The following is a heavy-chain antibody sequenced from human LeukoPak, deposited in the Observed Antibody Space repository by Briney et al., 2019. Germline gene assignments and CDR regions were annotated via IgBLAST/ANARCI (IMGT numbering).Heavy chain of an antibody. D-gene: IGHD6-13*01. CDR3: ATQFSSSWYGFYNY. CDR2: FDPEDGET. CDR1: GYTLTELS. J-gene: IGHJ4*02. Sequence: ASVKVSCKVSGYTLTELSMHWVRQAPGKGLEWMGGFDPEDGETIYAQKFQGRVTMTEDTSTDTACMELSSLRSEDTAVYYCATQFSSSWYGFYNYWGQGTLVTVSS. V-gene: IGHV1-24*01.